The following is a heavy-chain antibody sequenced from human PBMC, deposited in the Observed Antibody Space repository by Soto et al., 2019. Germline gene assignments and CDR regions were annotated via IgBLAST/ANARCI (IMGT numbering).Heavy chain of an antibody. CDR1: GYTFASYA. CDR3: ARDPPPPDY. V-gene: IGHV1-18*01. J-gene: IGHJ4*02. Sequence: QVQLVQSGAEVKKPGASVKVSCKASGYTFASYAISWMRQAPGQGLEWMGWISAYNGNTNYAQKLQGRVTMTTDTSTNTAYMELRSLSSDDTAVYYCARDPPPPDYWGQGTLVTVSS. CDR2: ISAYNGNT.